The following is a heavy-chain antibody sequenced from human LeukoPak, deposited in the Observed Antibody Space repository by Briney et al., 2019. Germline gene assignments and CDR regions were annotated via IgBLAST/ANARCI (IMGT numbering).Heavy chain of an antibody. Sequence: GGSLRLSFAAYGIRVGNIWMSWVRQAPGKGPEWVAHIKSKIDGGTTDYGAPVKGRFTMSRDESRNALSLQMNSLETEDTALYYCVTGGHYFGDWGRGTLVIVSS. CDR1: GIRVGNIW. CDR2: IKSKIDGGTT. D-gene: IGHD2-21*01. CDR3: VTGGHYFGD. J-gene: IGHJ4*02. V-gene: IGHV3-15*01.